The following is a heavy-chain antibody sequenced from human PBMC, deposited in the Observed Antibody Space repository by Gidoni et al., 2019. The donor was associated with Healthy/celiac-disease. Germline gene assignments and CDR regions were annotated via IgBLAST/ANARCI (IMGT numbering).Heavy chain of an antibody. Sequence: EVQLVESGGGLVQPGRSLRLSCAASGFTFDDYAMHWVRQAPGKGLEWVSGISWNSGSIGYADSVKGRFTISRDNAKNSLYLQMNSLRAEDTALYYCAKDTPRGERLFDYWGQGTLVTVSS. CDR3: AKDTPRGERLFDY. D-gene: IGHD2-21*01. J-gene: IGHJ4*02. V-gene: IGHV3-9*01. CDR1: GFTFDDYA. CDR2: ISWNSGSI.